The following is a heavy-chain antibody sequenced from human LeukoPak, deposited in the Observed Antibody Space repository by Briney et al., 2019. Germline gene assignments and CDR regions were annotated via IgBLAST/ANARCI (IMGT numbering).Heavy chain of an antibody. CDR3: ARDLDFWSGYYDY. V-gene: IGHV1-69*04. CDR2: IIPILGIA. Sequence: ASVKVSCKASGGTFSSYAISWVRQAPGQGLEWMGRIIPILGIANYAQKFQGRVTITADKSTSTAYMELSSLRSEDTAVYYCARDLDFWSGYYDYWGQGTLVTVSS. CDR1: GGTFSSYA. D-gene: IGHD3-3*01. J-gene: IGHJ4*02.